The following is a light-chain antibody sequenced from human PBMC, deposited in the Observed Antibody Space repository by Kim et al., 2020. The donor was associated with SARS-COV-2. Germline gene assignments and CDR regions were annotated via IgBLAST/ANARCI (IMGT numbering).Light chain of an antibody. Sequence: APGKTGRITCGGNNIGSKSGHWYQQKPGQAPVLVVYDDSDRPSGIPERFSGSNSGNTATLTISRVEAGDEADYYCQVWDSSSDHVVFGGGTQLTVL. CDR2: DDS. CDR1: NIGSKS. V-gene: IGLV3-21*03. J-gene: IGLJ2*01. CDR3: QVWDSSSDHVV.